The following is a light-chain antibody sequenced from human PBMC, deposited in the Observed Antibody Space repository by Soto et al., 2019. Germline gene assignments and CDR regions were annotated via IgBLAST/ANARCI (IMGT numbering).Light chain of an antibody. CDR1: QSVSSSY. CDR3: QQYGSSPLLT. Sequence: EIVLTQSPGTLSLSPGERATLSCRASQSVSSSYLAWYQQKPGQAPRLLIYGASSRATGIPDRFSGSRSGTDFTLTISRLEPEDFAVYYCQQYGSSPLLTFGQGTKVEIK. CDR2: GAS. V-gene: IGKV3-20*01. J-gene: IGKJ1*01.